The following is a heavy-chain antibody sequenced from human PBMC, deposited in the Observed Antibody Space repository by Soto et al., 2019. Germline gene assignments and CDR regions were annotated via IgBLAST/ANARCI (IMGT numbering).Heavy chain of an antibody. CDR2: IYYSGST. Sequence: SETLSLTCTVSGGSISSSSYYWGCIRQPPGKGLEWIGSIYYSGSTYYNPSLKSRVTISVDTSKNQFSLKLSSVTAADTAVYYCARHPPGAMAYGMDVWGQGTTVTVSS. CDR1: GGSISSSSYY. D-gene: IGHD5-18*01. V-gene: IGHV4-39*01. CDR3: ARHPPGAMAYGMDV. J-gene: IGHJ6*02.